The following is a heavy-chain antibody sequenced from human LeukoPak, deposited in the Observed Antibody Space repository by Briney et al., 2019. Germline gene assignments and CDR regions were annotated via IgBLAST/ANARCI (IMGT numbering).Heavy chain of an antibody. CDR3: ANRGGSGID. CDR2: ISYDGSNK. J-gene: IGHJ4*02. D-gene: IGHD3-10*01. V-gene: IGHV3-30*18. CDR1: GFTFSSYG. Sequence: TGGSLRLSCAASGFTFSSYGMHWVRQAPGKGLEWVAVISYDGSNKYYADSVKGRFTISRDNSKNTLYLQMNSLRAEDTAVYYCANRGGSGIDWGQGTLVTVSS.